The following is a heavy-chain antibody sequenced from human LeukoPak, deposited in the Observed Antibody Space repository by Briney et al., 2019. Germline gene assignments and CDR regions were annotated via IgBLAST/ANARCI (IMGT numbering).Heavy chain of an antibody. CDR3: ASPVGATTVRAFDI. V-gene: IGHV3-72*01. CDR2: TRNEANIYTT. CDR1: GFIFSDHY. Sequence: GGSLRLSCAASGFIFSDHYMDWVRQTPGKGLEWVGRTRNEANIYTTKYAASVKGRFTISRDDSKNSLYLQMNSLKTEDTAVYYCASPVGATTVRAFDIWGQGTMVTVSS. D-gene: IGHD1-26*01. J-gene: IGHJ3*02.